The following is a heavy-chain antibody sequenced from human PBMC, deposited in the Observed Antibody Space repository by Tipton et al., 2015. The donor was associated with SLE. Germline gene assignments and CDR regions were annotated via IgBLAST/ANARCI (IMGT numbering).Heavy chain of an antibody. CDR2: INHSGST. V-gene: IGHV4-34*01. CDR3: ARDVDSSSWYGGGDY. J-gene: IGHJ4*02. D-gene: IGHD6-13*01. Sequence: TLSLTCAVYGGSFSGYYWSWIRQPPGKGLEWIGEINHSGSTNYNPSLTSRVTISVDTSKNQFSLKLTSVTTADTAVYYCARDVDSSSWYGGGDYWGQGTLVTVSS. CDR1: GGSFSGYY.